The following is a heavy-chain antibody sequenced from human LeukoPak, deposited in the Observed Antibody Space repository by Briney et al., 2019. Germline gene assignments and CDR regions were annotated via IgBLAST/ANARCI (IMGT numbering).Heavy chain of an antibody. J-gene: IGHJ4*02. CDR3: VRSVLQSFEIDY. V-gene: IGHV3-23*01. Sequence: GGSLRLSCAASGFTFSSYAMSWVRQAPGKGLEWVSAISGSGGSTYYADSVKGRFTISRDNSKNTLYLQMNSLRAEDTAVYYCVRSVLQSFEIDYWGQGTLITVSS. D-gene: IGHD3-9*01. CDR2: ISGSGGST. CDR1: GFTFSSYA.